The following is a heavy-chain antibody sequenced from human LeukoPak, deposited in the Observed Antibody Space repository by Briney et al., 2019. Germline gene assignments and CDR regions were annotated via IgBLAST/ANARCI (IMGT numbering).Heavy chain of an antibody. CDR1: GFTFSSYG. Sequence: GGSLRLSCAASGFTFSSYGMHWVRQAPGKGLEWVAVISYDGSNKYYADSVKGRFTISRDNSKNTLYLQMNSLRAEDTAVYYCAKDGGYSSSWYVATPLEPSGDYWGQGTLVTVSS. V-gene: IGHV3-30*18. CDR3: AKDGGYSSSWYVATPLEPSGDY. D-gene: IGHD6-13*01. J-gene: IGHJ4*02. CDR2: ISYDGSNK.